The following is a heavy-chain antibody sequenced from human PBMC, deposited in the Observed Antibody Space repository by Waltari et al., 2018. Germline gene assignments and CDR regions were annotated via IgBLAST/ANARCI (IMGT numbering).Heavy chain of an antibody. CDR1: GFTFGDFW. CDR3: AKDAYSKGDC. D-gene: IGHD6-13*01. J-gene: IGHJ4*02. CDR2: IKHDGSQK. Sequence: DVQLVESGGGLVQPGESLRLSCAASGFTFGDFWMRWVRQAPGRGVKWVANIKHDGSQKNYVDSVKGRFTISRDNANNSLYLQMNSLRAEDTAVYYCAKDAYSKGDCWGQGTLVTVSS. V-gene: IGHV3-7*01.